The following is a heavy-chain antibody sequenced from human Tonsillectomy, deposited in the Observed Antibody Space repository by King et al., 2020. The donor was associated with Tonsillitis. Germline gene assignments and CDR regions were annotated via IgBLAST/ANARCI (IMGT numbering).Heavy chain of an antibody. CDR2: IRSKAYGGTT. D-gene: IGHD3-22*01. V-gene: IGHV3-49*03. Sequence: VQLVESGGGLVQPGRSLRLSCTASGFTFGDYAMSWFRQATGKGLEWVGFIRSKAYGGTTEYAASVKGRFTISRDDSKSIAYLQMNSLKTEDTAVYYCTREISTYYYDSSGGYWGQGTLVTVSS. J-gene: IGHJ4*02. CDR3: TREISTYYYDSSGGY. CDR1: GFTFGDYA.